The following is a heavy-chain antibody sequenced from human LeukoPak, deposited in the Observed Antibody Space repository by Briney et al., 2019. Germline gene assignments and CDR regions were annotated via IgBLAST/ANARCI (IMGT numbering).Heavy chain of an antibody. CDR3: ATLNSSSWYRRGGLNDY. Sequence: PSETLSLTCTVSGGSISSYYWSWIRQPPGKGLEWIGYIYYSGSTNYNPSLKSRVTISVDTSKNQFSLKLSSVTAADTAVYYCATLNSSSWYRRGGLNDYWGQGTLVTVSS. J-gene: IGHJ4*02. D-gene: IGHD6-13*01. CDR1: GGSISSYY. V-gene: IGHV4-59*12. CDR2: IYYSGST.